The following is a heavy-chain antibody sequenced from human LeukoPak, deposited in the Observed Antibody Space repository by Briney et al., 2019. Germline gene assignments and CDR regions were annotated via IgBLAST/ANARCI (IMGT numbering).Heavy chain of an antibody. J-gene: IGHJ5*02. Sequence: ASVKVSCKASGYTFTSYYMHWVRRAPGQGLEWMGIINPSGGSTSYAQKFQGRVTMTRDTSTSTVYMELSSLRSEDTAVYYCARDRIESAVAGMGLYNWFDPWGQGTLVTVSS. D-gene: IGHD6-19*01. V-gene: IGHV1-46*01. CDR2: INPSGGST. CDR3: ARDRIESAVAGMGLYNWFDP. CDR1: GYTFTSYY.